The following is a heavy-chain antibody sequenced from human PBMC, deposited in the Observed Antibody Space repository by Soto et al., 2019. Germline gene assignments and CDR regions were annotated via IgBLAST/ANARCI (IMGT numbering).Heavy chain of an antibody. CDR2: IHPSGST. CDR3: ARGVLGRSSSWYGP. V-gene: IGHV4-34*01. CDR1: GGSFSGYS. D-gene: IGHD6-13*01. Sequence: SETLSPTCAVYGGSFSGYSWSWIRQPPGKGLEWVGEIHPSGSTNYNPSLKSRVTISVDTSKSQFSLKLNSVTAADTAMYYCARGVLGRSSSWYGPWGQGTLVTVSS. J-gene: IGHJ5*02.